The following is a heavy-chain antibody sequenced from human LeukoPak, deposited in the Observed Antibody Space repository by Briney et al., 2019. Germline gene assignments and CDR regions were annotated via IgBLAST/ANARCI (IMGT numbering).Heavy chain of an antibody. V-gene: IGHV1-18*01. J-gene: IGHJ5*02. Sequence: GASVKVSCKASGYTFTSYGISWLRQAPGQGLEWMGWISAYNGNTNYAQKLQGRVTMTTDTSTSTAYMELRSLRSDDTAVYYCARWRGDIVVVVAANNWFDPWGQGTLVTVSS. D-gene: IGHD2-15*01. CDR2: ISAYNGNT. CDR1: GYTFTSYG. CDR3: ARWRGDIVVVVAANNWFDP.